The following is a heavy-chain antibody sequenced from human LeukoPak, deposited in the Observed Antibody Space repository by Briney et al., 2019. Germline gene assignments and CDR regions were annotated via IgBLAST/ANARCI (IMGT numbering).Heavy chain of an antibody. D-gene: IGHD3-22*01. Sequence: GGSLRLSCAASGSTFSSYWMHWVRQAPGKGLVWVSRINSDGSSTSYADPVKGRFTISRDKAKNPLYLQMNSLRAEDTAVYYCARDRYYYDSSGYPDFDYWGQGTLVTVSS. V-gene: IGHV3-74*01. J-gene: IGHJ4*02. CDR3: ARDRYYYDSSGYPDFDY. CDR1: GSTFSSYW. CDR2: INSDGSST.